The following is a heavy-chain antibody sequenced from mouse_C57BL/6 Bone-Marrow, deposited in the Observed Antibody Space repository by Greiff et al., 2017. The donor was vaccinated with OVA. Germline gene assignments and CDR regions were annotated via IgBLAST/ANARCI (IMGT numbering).Heavy chain of an antibody. Sequence: QVQLQQPGAELVRPGSSVKLSCKASGYTFTSYWMDWVKQRPGQGLEWIGNIYPSDSETHYNQKFKDKATLTVDKSSSTAYMQLSSLTSEDSAVYYCAIYSSGYDYAMDYWGQGTSVTVSS. CDR1: GYTFTSYW. CDR2: IYPSDSET. D-gene: IGHD3-2*02. CDR3: AIYSSGYDYAMDY. V-gene: IGHV1-61*01. J-gene: IGHJ4*01.